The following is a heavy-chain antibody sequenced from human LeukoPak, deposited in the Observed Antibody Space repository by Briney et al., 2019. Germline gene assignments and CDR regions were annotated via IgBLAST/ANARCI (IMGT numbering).Heavy chain of an antibody. CDR2: TYYRSKWYN. D-gene: IGHD2-2*02. Sequence: SQTLSLTCAISGDSVSSNSAAWNWIRQSPSRGLEWLGRTYYRSKWYNDYAVSVKSRITINPDTSKNQFSLQLNSVTPEDTAVYYCARDLEYHLLYKGYYYYYGMDVWGQGTTVTVSS. J-gene: IGHJ6*02. V-gene: IGHV6-1*01. CDR1: GDSVSSNSAA. CDR3: ARDLEYHLLYKGYYYYYGMDV.